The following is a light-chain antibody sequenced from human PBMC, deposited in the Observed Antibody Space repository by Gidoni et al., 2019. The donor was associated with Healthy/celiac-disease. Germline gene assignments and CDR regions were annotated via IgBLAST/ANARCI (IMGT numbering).Light chain of an antibody. Sequence: EIVSTQSPATLSLSPGERATLSCRASKRVSSYLSWYQHKTGQAPRLLIYDASKRATGIPARFSGSGSGSDFTLTISSLAPEDFAVYYCQQRSNWPTTFGGGTKVEIK. V-gene: IGKV3-11*01. CDR2: DAS. J-gene: IGKJ4*01. CDR1: KRVSSY. CDR3: QQRSNWPTT.